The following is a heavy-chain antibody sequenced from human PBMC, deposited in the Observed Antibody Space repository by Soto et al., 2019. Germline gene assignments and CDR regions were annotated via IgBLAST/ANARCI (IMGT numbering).Heavy chain of an antibody. D-gene: IGHD2-15*01. Sequence: QVQLQESGPGLVNPSETLSLTCTVSGGSISTYYWSWIRQPPGKGLEWIGYVYYSGSTNYTPSLRSRVAISVDTSKNQFSLKLSSVTGADTAIYYCARSLRGGYVVAATDPFDYWGQGTLVTVSS. CDR2: VYYSGST. CDR1: GGSISTYY. CDR3: ARSLRGGYVVAATDPFDY. V-gene: IGHV4-59*01. J-gene: IGHJ4*02.